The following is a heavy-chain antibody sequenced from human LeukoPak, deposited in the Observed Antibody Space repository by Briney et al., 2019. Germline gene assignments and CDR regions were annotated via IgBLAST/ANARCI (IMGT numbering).Heavy chain of an antibody. V-gene: IGHV4-31*03. Sequence: PSETLSLTCTVSGGSISSGGYSWSWIRQHPGKGLEWIGYIYYSGSTYYNPSLKSRVTISVDTSKNQFSLKLSSVTAADTAVYYCAREISSGYNWFDPWGQGTLVTVSS. CDR3: AREISSGYNWFDP. J-gene: IGHJ5*02. CDR2: IYYSGST. CDR1: GGSISSGGYS. D-gene: IGHD6-19*01.